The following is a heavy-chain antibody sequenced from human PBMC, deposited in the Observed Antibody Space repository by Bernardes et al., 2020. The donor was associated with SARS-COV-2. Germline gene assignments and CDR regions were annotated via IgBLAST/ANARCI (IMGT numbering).Heavy chain of an antibody. V-gene: IGHV1-18*01. D-gene: IGHD1-1*01. Sequence: ASVKVSCMASGYIFHTKEIMWMRQAPGQGLEWMGWISAGTGHTDYAQSLQGRVTMTTDTSTSTVSMELRNLRSDDTAVYFCATGALSAFASGFKSRRPDYFDDWGQGTLVTVSS. CDR3: ATGALSAFASGFKSRRPDYFDD. CDR2: ISAGTGHT. CDR1: GYIFHTKE. J-gene: IGHJ4*02.